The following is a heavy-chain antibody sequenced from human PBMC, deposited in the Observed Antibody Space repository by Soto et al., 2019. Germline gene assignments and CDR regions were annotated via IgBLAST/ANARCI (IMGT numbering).Heavy chain of an antibody. D-gene: IGHD3-10*01. CDR1: GFTFSSYS. V-gene: IGHV3-48*01. CDR3: ARKTYYYGSGSPLDYYFMDV. CDR2: ISGSSDTI. Sequence: TGGSLRLSCAASGFTFSSYSMKWVRRAPGKGLEWVSYISGSSDTIYYAGSVQGRFTISRDNAKNSLYLQMNSLRAEDTAVYYCARKTYYYGSGSPLDYYFMDVWGKGTTVTVSS. J-gene: IGHJ6*03.